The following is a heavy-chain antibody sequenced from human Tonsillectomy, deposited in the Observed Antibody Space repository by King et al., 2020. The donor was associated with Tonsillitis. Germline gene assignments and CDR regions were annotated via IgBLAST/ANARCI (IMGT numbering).Heavy chain of an antibody. D-gene: IGHD2-15*01. CDR1: GFIFSSYA. CDR2: ISYDGSNK. CDR3: AREAAATRDLDF. J-gene: IGHJ4*02. Sequence: VQLVESGGGVVQPGRSLRLSCAASGFIFSSYAIHWVRQAPGKGLEWVAVISYDGSNKYYADSVKGRFTISRDNSKNTLYLQMNSLRAEDTAMYYCAREAAATRDLDFWGLGTLVTVSS. V-gene: IGHV3-30-3*01.